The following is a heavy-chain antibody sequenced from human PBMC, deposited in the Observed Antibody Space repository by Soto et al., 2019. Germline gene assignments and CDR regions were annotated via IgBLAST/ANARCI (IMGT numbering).Heavy chain of an antibody. CDR2: IYWDDDK. D-gene: IGHD3-22*01. Sequence: QITLKESGPTLVKPTQTLTLTCTFSGFSLSTSGVGVGWIRQPPGKALEWLALIYWDDDKRYSPSLKSRLTNPHAPTKNQVGLTMTHKEPGETATYYCAQRGGGLYYDPPTDAFDIWGQGTMVTVSS. CDR1: GFSLSTSGVG. CDR3: AQRGGGLYYDPPTDAFDI. V-gene: IGHV2-5*02. J-gene: IGHJ3*02.